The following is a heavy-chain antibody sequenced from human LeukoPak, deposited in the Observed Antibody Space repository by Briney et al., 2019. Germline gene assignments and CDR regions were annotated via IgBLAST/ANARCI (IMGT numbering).Heavy chain of an antibody. CDR2: ISHRGST. V-gene: IGHV4-30-2*01. D-gene: IGHD3-3*01. Sequence: PSETLSLTCSVSGDYINNGGHYWSWIRQPPGKTLEYIGYISHRGSTYYNPSLKSRLTISVDGSRNQFSLKLSSVTAADTAVYYCARVGASGFDYWGQGTLVTVSS. CDR1: GDYINNGGHY. J-gene: IGHJ4*02. CDR3: ARVGASGFDY.